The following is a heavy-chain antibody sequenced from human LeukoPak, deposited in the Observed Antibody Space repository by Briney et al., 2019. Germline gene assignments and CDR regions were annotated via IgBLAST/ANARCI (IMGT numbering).Heavy chain of an antibody. CDR1: GGSISSYY. D-gene: IGHD5-12*01. Sequence: SEALSLTCTVSGGSISSYYWSWIRQPPGKGLEWIGYIYYSGSTNYNPSLKSRVTISVDTSKNQFSLKLSSVTAADTAVYYCARVRNRGYDSGIDYWGQGTLVTVSS. V-gene: IGHV4-59*01. CDR3: ARVRNRGYDSGIDY. J-gene: IGHJ4*02. CDR2: IYYSGST.